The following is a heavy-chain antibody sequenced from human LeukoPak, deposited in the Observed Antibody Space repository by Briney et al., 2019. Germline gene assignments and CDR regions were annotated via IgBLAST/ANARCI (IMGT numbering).Heavy chain of an antibody. Sequence: GGSLRLSCEASGFTFSSYWMHWVRQAPGKGLVWVSRINTDGSSTTYADSVKGRFTISRDNAKNTLYLQMNSLRAEDTSVYYCAREGADSSGYPSYFFDYWGQGALVTVSS. CDR2: INTDGSST. J-gene: IGHJ4*02. CDR1: GFTFSSYW. CDR3: AREGADSSGYPSYFFDY. V-gene: IGHV3-74*01. D-gene: IGHD3-22*01.